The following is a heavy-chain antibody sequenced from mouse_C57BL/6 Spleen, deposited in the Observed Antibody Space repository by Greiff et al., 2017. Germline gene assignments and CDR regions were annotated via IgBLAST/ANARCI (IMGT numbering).Heavy chain of an antibody. CDR3: ARDREGLWPTMDY. CDR2: ISDGGSYT. J-gene: IGHJ4*01. Sequence: EVQVVESGGGLVKPGGSLKLSCAASGFTFSSYAMSWVRQTPEKRLEWVATISDGGSYTYYPDNVKGRFTISRDNAKNNLYLQMSHLKSEDTAMYYCARDREGLWPTMDYWGQGTSVTVSS. CDR1: GFTFSSYA. D-gene: IGHD1-1*02. V-gene: IGHV5-4*01.